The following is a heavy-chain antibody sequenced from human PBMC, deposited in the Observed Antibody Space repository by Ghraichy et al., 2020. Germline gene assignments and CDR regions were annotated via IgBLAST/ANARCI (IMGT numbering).Heavy chain of an antibody. Sequence: GGSLRLSCAASGFTFTTYDMNWVRQAPGKGLEWVSNINQDGTEKYYVDSVKGRFTIARDNTKNSVYLQMNSLRAEDTALYFCARAPYYDSSGDYWGRGTLVTVSS. V-gene: IGHV3-7*01. J-gene: IGHJ4*02. D-gene: IGHD3-22*01. CDR2: INQDGTEK. CDR1: GFTFTTYD. CDR3: ARAPYYDSSGDY.